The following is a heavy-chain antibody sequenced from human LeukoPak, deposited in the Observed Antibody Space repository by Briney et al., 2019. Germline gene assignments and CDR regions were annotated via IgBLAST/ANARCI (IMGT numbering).Heavy chain of an antibody. V-gene: IGHV1-2*06. CDR1: GYTFTSYY. D-gene: IGHD2-2*01. Sequence: ASVKVSCKASGYTFTSYYMHWVRQAPGQGLEWMGRINPNSGGTNYAQKFQGRVTMTRDTSISTAYMELSRLRSDDTAVYYCARGGYCSSTSCYLLYWGQGTLVTVSS. CDR3: ARGGYCSSTSCYLLY. J-gene: IGHJ4*02. CDR2: INPNSGGT.